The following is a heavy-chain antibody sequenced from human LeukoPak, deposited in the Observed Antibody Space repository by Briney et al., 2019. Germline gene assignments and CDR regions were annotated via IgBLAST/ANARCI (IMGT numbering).Heavy chain of an antibody. CDR3: AREEGGSGWYSYYYGMDV. V-gene: IGHV3-30-3*01. CDR2: ISYDGSNK. Sequence: PGGSLRLSCAASGFTFSNAWMSWVRQAPGKGLEWVAVISYDGSNKYYADSVKGRFTISRDNSKNTLYLQMNSLRAEDTAVYYCAREEGGSGWYSYYYGMDVWGQGTTVTVSS. CDR1: GFTFSNAW. J-gene: IGHJ6*02. D-gene: IGHD6-19*01.